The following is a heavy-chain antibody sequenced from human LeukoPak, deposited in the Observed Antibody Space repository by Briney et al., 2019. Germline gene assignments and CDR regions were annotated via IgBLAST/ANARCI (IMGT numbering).Heavy chain of an antibody. D-gene: IGHD3-10*01. V-gene: IGHV3-48*04. J-gene: IGHJ4*02. CDR2: ISSSITTI. Sequence: GGSLRLSCAASGFTFSSYSMNWVRQAPGKGLEWVSYISSSITTIYYADSVKGRFTISRDNAKNSLYLQMNSLRAEDTAVYYCARDLWYYYGSGDYWGQGTLVTVSS. CDR3: ARDLWYYYGSGDY. CDR1: GFTFSSYS.